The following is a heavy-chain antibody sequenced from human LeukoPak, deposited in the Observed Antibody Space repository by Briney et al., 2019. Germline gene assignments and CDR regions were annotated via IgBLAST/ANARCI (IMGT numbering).Heavy chain of an antibody. V-gene: IGHV3-53*01. CDR2: IYSGGST. J-gene: IGHJ5*02. Sequence: GGSLRLSCAVSGFTFSTSPMAWVRQAPGKGLEWVSVIYSGGSTYYADSVKGRFTISRDNSKNTLYLQMNSLRAEDTAVYYCARGPFYCSSTSCHRAPFDPWGQGTLATVSS. CDR1: GFTFSTSP. CDR3: ARGPFYCSSTSCHRAPFDP. D-gene: IGHD2-2*01.